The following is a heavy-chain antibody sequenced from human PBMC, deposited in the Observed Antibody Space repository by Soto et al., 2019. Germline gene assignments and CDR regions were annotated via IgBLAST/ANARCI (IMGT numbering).Heavy chain of an antibody. J-gene: IGHJ4*02. CDR2: IYYSGST. Sequence: PSETLSLTCTVSGGSVTSSSYHWSLIRQPPRKGLEYIGYIYYSGSTNYNPSLKSRVTISVDTSKSKFTLTMSAATAADKAVYYCARLSRTVNYWGPGTLVTVSS. CDR1: GGSVTSSSYH. CDR3: ARLSRTVNY. V-gene: IGHV4-61*01. D-gene: IGHD3-16*02.